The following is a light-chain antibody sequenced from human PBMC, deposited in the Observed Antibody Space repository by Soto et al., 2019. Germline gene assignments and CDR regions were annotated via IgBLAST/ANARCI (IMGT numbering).Light chain of an antibody. Sequence: EIVLTQSPGTLSLSPGERATLSCRASQSVSSSYLAWYQQKPGQAPRLLIYGASSRATGIPDRFSGSGSGTDFTLTISRLEPEDSAVYYCQQYGSSPRNTFGGGTKVEIK. CDR3: QQYGSSPRNT. CDR2: GAS. CDR1: QSVSSSY. J-gene: IGKJ4*01. V-gene: IGKV3-20*01.